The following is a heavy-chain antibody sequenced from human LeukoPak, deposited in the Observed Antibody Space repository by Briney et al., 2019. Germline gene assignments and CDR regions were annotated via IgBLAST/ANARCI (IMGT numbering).Heavy chain of an antibody. CDR1: DGSISSYY. D-gene: IGHD6-13*01. V-gene: IGHV4-59*01. CDR2: IYYSGST. J-gene: IGHJ4*02. CDR3: AREVWYGGFDY. Sequence: SETLSLTCTVSDGSISSYYWSLILQPPGKGLKWIGYIYYSGSTNYNPSLKSRVTISVDTSKNQFSLKLSSVTAADTAVYYCAREVWYGGFDYWGQGTLVTVSS.